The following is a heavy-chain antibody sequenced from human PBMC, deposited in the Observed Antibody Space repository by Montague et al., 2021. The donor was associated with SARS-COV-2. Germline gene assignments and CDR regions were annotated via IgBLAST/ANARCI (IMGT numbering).Heavy chain of an antibody. J-gene: IGHJ4*02. D-gene: IGHD1-1*01. CDR2: IFYRGTT. V-gene: IGHV4-59*01. Sequence: SETLSLTCTVSGDSMTYFYWCWFRQTPEKGLQWLGYIFYRGTTKYNPSLGSRDTRTSDTSKDPFYLKLISLTAANTAVYYYARGATRTFDYWGQGTRVTVSS. CDR1: GDSMTYFY. CDR3: ARGATRTFDY.